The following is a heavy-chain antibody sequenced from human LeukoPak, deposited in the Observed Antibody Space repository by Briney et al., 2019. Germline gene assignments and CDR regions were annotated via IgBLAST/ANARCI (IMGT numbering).Heavy chain of an antibody. D-gene: IGHD3-3*01. CDR2: IRGSGGST. CDR3: ARHDPNPYYDFWSGPTGY. V-gene: IGHV3-23*01. CDR1: GFTFSSYA. J-gene: IGHJ4*02. Sequence: GGSLRHSCAASGFTFSSYAMSWVRQAPGKGLEWVSAIRGSGGSTYYADSVKGRFTISRDNSKNTLYLQMNSLRAEDTAVYYCARHDPNPYYDFWSGPTGYWGQGTLVTVS.